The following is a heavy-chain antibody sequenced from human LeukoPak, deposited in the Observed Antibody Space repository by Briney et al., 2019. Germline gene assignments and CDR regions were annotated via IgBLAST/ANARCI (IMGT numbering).Heavy chain of an antibody. CDR2: MNPNSGNT. CDR1: GYTFTSYD. V-gene: IGHV1-8*01. Sequence: GASVKVSCKASGYTFTSYDINWVRQATGQGLEWMGWMNPNSGNTGYAQKFQGRVTVTRNTSISTAYMELSSLRSEDTAVYYCARDGRGAVAGTGFDYWGQGTLVTVSS. D-gene: IGHD6-19*01. CDR3: ARDGRGAVAGTGFDY. J-gene: IGHJ4*02.